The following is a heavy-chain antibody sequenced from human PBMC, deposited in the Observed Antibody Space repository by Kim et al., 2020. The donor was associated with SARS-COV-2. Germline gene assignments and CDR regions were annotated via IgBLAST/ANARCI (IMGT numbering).Heavy chain of an antibody. CDR2: IIPIFGTA. CDR1: GGTFSSYA. D-gene: IGHD3-22*01. J-gene: IGHJ6*02. Sequence: SVKVSCKASGGTFSSYAISWVRQAPGQGLEWMGGIIPIFGTANYAQKFQGRVTITADESTSTAYMELSSLRSEDTAVYYCARDLQYYDSSGYPPRPPYYYYGMDVWGQGTTVTVSS. CDR3: ARDLQYYDSSGYPPRPPYYYYGMDV. V-gene: IGHV1-69*13.